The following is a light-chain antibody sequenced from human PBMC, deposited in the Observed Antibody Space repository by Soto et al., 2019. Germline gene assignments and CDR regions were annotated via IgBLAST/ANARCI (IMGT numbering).Light chain of an antibody. CDR1: QSVSSY. CDR2: DIS. V-gene: IGKV3-11*01. CDR3: QQRSNWPPIT. J-gene: IGKJ5*01. Sequence: EIVLTQSPATLSLSPGERATLSCRASQSVSSYLAWYQQKPGQAPRLLIYDISTRATGIPTRFSGSGSGTEFTLTISRLEPEDFAVYYCQQRSNWPPITFGQGTRLEIK.